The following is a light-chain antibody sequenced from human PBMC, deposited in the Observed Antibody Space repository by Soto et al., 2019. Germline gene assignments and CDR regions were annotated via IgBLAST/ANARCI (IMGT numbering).Light chain of an antibody. CDR3: HQYYSTPPT. J-gene: IGKJ1*01. Sequence: DIVLTQSPDSLAVSPGERATINCKSSQNILYSSYNKNHLAWYQQKPGQAPELLVYWASTRVSGVPDRFSGSGSGTDFTLTISSLQSEDVAVYYCHQYYSTPPTFGQGTKVEIK. V-gene: IGKV4-1*01. CDR1: QNILYSSYNKNH. CDR2: WAS.